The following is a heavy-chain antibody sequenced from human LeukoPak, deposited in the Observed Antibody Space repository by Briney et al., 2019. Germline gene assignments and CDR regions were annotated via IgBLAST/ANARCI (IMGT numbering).Heavy chain of an antibody. CDR3: ARPSPPIRGVILYY. CDR2: ISAYNGNT. J-gene: IGHJ4*02. D-gene: IGHD3-10*01. V-gene: IGHV1-18*01. Sequence: ASVKVSCKASGYTFTSYGISWVRQAPGQGLEWMGWISAYNGNTNYAQKLQGRVTMTTDTSTSTDYMELRSLRSDDTAVYYCARPSPPIRGVILYYWGQGTLVTVSS. CDR1: GYTFTSYG.